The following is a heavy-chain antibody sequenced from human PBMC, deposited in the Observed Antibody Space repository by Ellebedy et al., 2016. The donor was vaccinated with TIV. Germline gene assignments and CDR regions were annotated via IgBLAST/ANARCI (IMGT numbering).Heavy chain of an antibody. Sequence: ASVKVSXXASGGTFSSYAISWVRQAPGQGLEWMGIINPSGGSTSYAQKFQGRVTMTRDTSTSTVYMELSSLRSEDTAVYYCARGGGEEEYSSSYDYWGQGTLVTVSS. CDR3: ARGGGEEEYSSSYDY. V-gene: IGHV1-46*01. J-gene: IGHJ4*02. D-gene: IGHD6-6*01. CDR1: GGTFSSYA. CDR2: INPSGGST.